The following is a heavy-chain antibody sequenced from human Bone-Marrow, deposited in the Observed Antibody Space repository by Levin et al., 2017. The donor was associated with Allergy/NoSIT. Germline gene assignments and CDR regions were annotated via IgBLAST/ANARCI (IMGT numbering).Heavy chain of an antibody. J-gene: IGHJ4*02. Sequence: SETLSLTCTVSGDSISSDDHFWTWIRQPPGKGLEWIGYISYNGATSYNPSLKSRLSISVDTSKNQFSLKLTSVTAADTAVYYCARDSVPKYCSSTSCFPFWGQGTLVTVSS. CDR2: ISYNGAT. V-gene: IGHV4-30-4*01. CDR3: ARDSVPKYCSSTSCFPF. CDR1: GDSISSDDHF. D-gene: IGHD2-2*01.